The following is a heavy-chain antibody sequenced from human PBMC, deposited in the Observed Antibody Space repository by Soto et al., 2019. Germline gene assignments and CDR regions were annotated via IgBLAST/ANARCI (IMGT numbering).Heavy chain of an antibody. V-gene: IGHV1-18*01. CDR2: ISAYNGNT. J-gene: IGHJ3*02. D-gene: IGHD3-3*01. CDR3: ARDLDYDFWSGYRSGPDAFDI. CDR1: GYTFTSYG. Sequence: ASVKVSCKASGYTFTSYGISWVRQAPGQGLEWIGWISAYNGNTNYAQKLQGRVTMTTDTSTSTAYMELRSLRSDYTAVYYCARDLDYDFWSGYRSGPDAFDIWGQGTMVTVSS.